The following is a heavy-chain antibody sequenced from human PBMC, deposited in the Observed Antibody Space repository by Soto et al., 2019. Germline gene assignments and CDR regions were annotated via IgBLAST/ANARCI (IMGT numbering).Heavy chain of an antibody. CDR1: GLSVSDNY. Sequence: GGSLRLSCGASGLSVSDNYMGWVRQAPGRGLEWVSVMYAGGDTHYADSVRGRFTISRDKSENTLYLQMNSLRDEDTGVYFCVSRIPSWVFDYWGLGTLVTVSS. J-gene: IGHJ4*01. V-gene: IGHV3-53*01. D-gene: IGHD2-21*01. CDR3: VSRIPSWVFDY. CDR2: MYAGGDT.